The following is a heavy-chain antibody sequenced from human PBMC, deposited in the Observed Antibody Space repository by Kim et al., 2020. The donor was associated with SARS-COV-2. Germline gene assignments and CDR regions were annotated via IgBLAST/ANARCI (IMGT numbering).Heavy chain of an antibody. CDR3: AVGYSSGWTHPGWYFDL. CDR2: IGTAGDT. J-gene: IGHJ2*01. V-gene: IGHV3-13*04. D-gene: IGHD6-19*01. CDR1: GFTFSSYD. Sequence: GGSLRLSCAASGFTFSSYDMYWVRQATGKGLEWVSAIGTAGDTYYPGSVKGRFTISRENAKNSLYLQMNSLRAGDTAVYYCAVGYSSGWTHPGWYFDLWGRGTLVTVSS.